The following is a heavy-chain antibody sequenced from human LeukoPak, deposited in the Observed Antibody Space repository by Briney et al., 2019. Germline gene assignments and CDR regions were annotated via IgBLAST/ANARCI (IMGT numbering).Heavy chain of an antibody. CDR1: GGTFSSYA. CDR3: ARDRSSSHFDY. J-gene: IGHJ4*02. D-gene: IGHD6-6*01. CDR2: IIPILGIA. V-gene: IGHV1-69*04. Sequence: GASVKVSCKASGGTFSSYAISWVRQAPGQGLEWMGRIIPILGIANYAQKFQGRVTITADKSTSTAYMELSSLRSEDTAVYYCARDRSSSHFDYWGQGTLVTVSS.